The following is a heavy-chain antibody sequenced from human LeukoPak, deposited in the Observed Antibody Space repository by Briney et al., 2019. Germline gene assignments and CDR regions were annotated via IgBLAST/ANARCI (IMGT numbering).Heavy chain of an antibody. CDR2: IKQDGSEK. J-gene: IGHJ6*02. Sequence: GGSLRLSCAASGFTFSSYWMSWVRQAPGKGLEWVANIKQDGSEKNYVDSVKGRFTISRDNAKNSLYLQMNSLRAEDTAVYYCAREGITMVRGVVYYYYGMDVWGQGTTVTVSS. D-gene: IGHD3-10*01. V-gene: IGHV3-7*01. CDR1: GFTFSSYW. CDR3: AREGITMVRGVVYYYYGMDV.